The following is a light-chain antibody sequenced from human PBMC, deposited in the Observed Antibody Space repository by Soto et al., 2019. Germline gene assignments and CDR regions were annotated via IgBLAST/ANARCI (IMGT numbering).Light chain of an antibody. J-gene: IGKJ4*01. CDR2: AAS. V-gene: IGKV1-27*01. CDR1: QGISNY. CDR3: QKYNSAPLT. Sequence: DIQMTQSPSSLSASVGDRVTITCRASQGISNYLAWYQQKPGKVPKLLIYAASTLQSGVTSRFSGSGSGTDFTRTISSLLPEDVATYYCQKYNSAPLTFGGGTKVEIK.